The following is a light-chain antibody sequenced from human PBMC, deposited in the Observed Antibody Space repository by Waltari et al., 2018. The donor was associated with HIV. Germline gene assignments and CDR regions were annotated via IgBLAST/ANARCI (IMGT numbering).Light chain of an antibody. Sequence: DIQMTQSPSTLSASVGDRVTITCRASQSISSWLAWYPQKPGKAPKVLIYKASSLEGGVPSRFSGSGSGTEFTLTISSLQPDDFATYYCQQYKSYSITFGQGTRLEIK. CDR1: QSISSW. J-gene: IGKJ5*01. CDR2: KAS. CDR3: QQYKSYSIT. V-gene: IGKV1-5*03.